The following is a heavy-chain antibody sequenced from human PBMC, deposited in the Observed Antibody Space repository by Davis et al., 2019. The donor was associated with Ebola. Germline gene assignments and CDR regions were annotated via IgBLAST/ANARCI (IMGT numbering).Heavy chain of an antibody. CDR3: ARDSGRDSGSYHNWFDP. V-gene: IGHV1-3*01. J-gene: IGHJ5*02. D-gene: IGHD1-26*01. CDR1: GYTFTSYA. CDR2: INAGNGNT. Sequence: ASVKVSCKASGYTFTSYAMHWVRQAPGQRLEWMGWINAGNGNTKYSQKFRGRVTITRDTSASTAYMELSSLRSEDTAVYYCARDSGRDSGSYHNWFDPWGQGTLVTVSS.